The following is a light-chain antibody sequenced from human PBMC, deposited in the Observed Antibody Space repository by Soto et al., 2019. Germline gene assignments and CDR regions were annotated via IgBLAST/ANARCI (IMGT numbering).Light chain of an antibody. CDR2: DAS. Sequence: EIVLTQSPATLSLSAGERATLSCRASQSISSFLTWYQHKPGQAPRLLIYDASKRATGIPARFSGSGSGTDSTPTISILEPEDFGVYYCHQHSNWYTFGQGTKLEIK. CDR1: QSISSF. J-gene: IGKJ2*01. CDR3: HQHSNWYT. V-gene: IGKV3-11*01.